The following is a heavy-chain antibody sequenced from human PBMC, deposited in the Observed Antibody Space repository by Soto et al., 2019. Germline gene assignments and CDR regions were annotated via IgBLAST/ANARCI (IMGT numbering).Heavy chain of an antibody. J-gene: IGHJ4*02. CDR2: KKQNGSEK. CDR1: AFTFSIYW. D-gene: IGHD3-3*01. CDR3: ARDPLGDFWSEFDY. V-gene: IGHV3-7*01. Sequence: GGSLRLSCAASAFTFSIYWMSRVRQAPEKGQGWEANKKQNGSEKYYVDSVKGRFTISRDNAKNSLYLQMNSLRAEDTAVYYCARDPLGDFWSEFDYWGQGTLVTVSS.